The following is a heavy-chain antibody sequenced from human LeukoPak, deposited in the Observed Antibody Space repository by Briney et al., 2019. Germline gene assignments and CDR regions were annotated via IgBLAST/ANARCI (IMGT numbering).Heavy chain of an antibody. V-gene: IGHV3-30*18. D-gene: IGHD3-22*01. CDR2: LSYDRSNK. CDR3: AKGGESSGYYGGPDY. CDR1: GFTFSTYG. J-gene: IGHJ4*02. Sequence: GGSLRLSCAASGFTFSTYGMHWVRQAPGKGLEWVAVLSYDRSNKYYRDSVKGRFTISRDNSKNTLYLQMNSLRAEDTAVYYCAKGGESSGYYGGPDYWGQGTLVTVSS.